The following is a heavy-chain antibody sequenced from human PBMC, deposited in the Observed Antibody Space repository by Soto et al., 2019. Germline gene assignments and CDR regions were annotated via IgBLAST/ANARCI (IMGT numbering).Heavy chain of an antibody. D-gene: IGHD3-16*01. CDR1: GYIFVNYG. CDR3: VMVDNYVTPTPQDV. V-gene: IGHV1-18*01. J-gene: IGHJ6*02. CDR2: ISPYTGNT. Sequence: QVQLVQSGDEVKKPGASVKVSCKASGYIFVNYGIAWVRQAPGQGLEWMGWISPYTGNTHSATKVQGRLTMTPDTPTSTADVDLGSLTSDDTAVYYCVMVDNYVTPTPQDVWGQGTTVTVSS.